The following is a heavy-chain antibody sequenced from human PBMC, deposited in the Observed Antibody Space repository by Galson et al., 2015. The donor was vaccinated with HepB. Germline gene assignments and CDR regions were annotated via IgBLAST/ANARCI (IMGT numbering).Heavy chain of an antibody. CDR3: ARSGYDGSGSYSGEFDY. CDR1: GYTFTSYG. V-gene: IGHV1-18*01. D-gene: IGHD3-10*01. Sequence: SVKVSCKASGYTFTSYGISWVRQAPGQGLEWMGWISAYNGNTNCAQKLQGRVTMTTDTSTSTAYMELRSLRPDDTAVYYCARSGYDGSGSYSGEFDYWGQGTLVTVSS. J-gene: IGHJ4*02. CDR2: ISAYNGNT.